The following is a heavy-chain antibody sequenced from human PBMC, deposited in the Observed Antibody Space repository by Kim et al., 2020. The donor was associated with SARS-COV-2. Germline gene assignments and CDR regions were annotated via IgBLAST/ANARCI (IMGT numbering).Heavy chain of an antibody. Sequence: GGSLRLSCAASGFTFTNVWMSWVRQAPGKGLEWVCRINNKGVGKTTDYAAPVKDTFIISSDDSQNIVYLQMKSLKSEDTGEYYCTTEGFSDGSCCHFWGQGTLVTVSS. J-gene: IGHJ4*02. CDR2: INNKGVGKTT. CDR3: TTEGFSDGSCCHF. CDR1: GFTFTNVW. D-gene: IGHD2-15*01. V-gene: IGHV3-15*05.